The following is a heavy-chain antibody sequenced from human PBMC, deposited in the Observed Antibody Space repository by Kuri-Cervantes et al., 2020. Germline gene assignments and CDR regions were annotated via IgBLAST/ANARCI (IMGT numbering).Heavy chain of an antibody. D-gene: IGHD3-10*01. V-gene: IGHV3-30-3*01. CDR3: AGFRELIPGAFDI. CDR2: ISYDGSNK. J-gene: IGHJ3*02. Sequence: GGSLRLSCAASGFTFSSYAMHWVRQAPGKGLEWVAVISYDGSNKYYADSVKGRFTISRDNSKNTLYLQMNSLRAEDTAVYYCAGFRELIPGAFDIWGQGTMVTVSS. CDR1: GFTFSSYA.